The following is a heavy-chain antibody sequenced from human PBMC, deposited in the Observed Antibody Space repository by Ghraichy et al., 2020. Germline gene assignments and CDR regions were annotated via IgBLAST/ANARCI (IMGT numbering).Heavy chain of an antibody. D-gene: IGHD1-26*01. Sequence: GESLNISCAASGFTFSSYSMNWVRQAPGKGLEWVSYISSSSSPIYYADSVKGRFTISRDNAKNSLYLQMNSLRDEDTAVYYCASGRVGATDYFDYWGQGTLVTVSS. J-gene: IGHJ4*02. V-gene: IGHV3-48*02. CDR2: ISSSSSPI. CDR1: GFTFSSYS. CDR3: ASGRVGATDYFDY.